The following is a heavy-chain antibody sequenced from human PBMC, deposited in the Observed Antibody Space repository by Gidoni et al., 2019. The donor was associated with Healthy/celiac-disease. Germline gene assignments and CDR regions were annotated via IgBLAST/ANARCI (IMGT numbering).Heavy chain of an antibody. J-gene: IGHJ4*02. CDR3: AKDNSSGYYIFDY. Sequence: EVQLVESGGGLVQPGRSLRLSCSASAFTFDDYAMHWVRQAQGKGLEWVSGISWNSGSIGYADSVKGRFTISRDNAKNSLYLQMNSLRAEDTALYYCAKDNSSGYYIFDYWGQGTLVTVSS. V-gene: IGHV3-9*01. CDR2: ISWNSGSI. D-gene: IGHD3-22*01. CDR1: AFTFDDYA.